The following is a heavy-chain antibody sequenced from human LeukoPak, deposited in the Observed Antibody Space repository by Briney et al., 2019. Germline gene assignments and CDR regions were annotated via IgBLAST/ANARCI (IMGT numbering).Heavy chain of an antibody. D-gene: IGHD5-18*01. V-gene: IGHV3-21*01. CDR2: ISSSSSYI. CDR3: AAGYSYGYFPDY. CDR1: GFTFSSYA. J-gene: IGHJ4*02. Sequence: PGGSLRLSCAASGFTFSSYAMSWVRQAPGKGLEWVSSISSSSSYIYYADSVKGRFTISRDNAKNSLYLQMNSLRAEDTAVYYCAAGYSYGYFPDYWGQGTLVTVSS.